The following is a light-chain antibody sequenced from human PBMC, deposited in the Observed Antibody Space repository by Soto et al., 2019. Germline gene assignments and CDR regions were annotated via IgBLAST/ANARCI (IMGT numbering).Light chain of an antibody. CDR1: ESVSNNY. J-gene: IGKJ1*01. V-gene: IGKV3-20*01. CDR2: GAS. Sequence: EIVLTQSPGTLSLSPGERATLSCRASESVSNNYLAWYQRKPGQAPRLLIYGASYRAPDIPYRFSGSGSGTDFTLTIARLEAEDFAVYICQQYGGTPPTFGLGTKVEI. CDR3: QQYGGTPPT.